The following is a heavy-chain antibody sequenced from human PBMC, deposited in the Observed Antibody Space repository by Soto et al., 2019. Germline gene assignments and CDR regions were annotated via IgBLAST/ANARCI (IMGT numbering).Heavy chain of an antibody. CDR1: GGSISSYY. J-gene: IGHJ4*02. Sequence: QVQLQESGPGLVKPSETLSLTCTVSGGSISSYYWSWIRQPPGKGLEWIGYIYYSGITNYNPSLKRRVTISVDTSKNQFSLKLSSVTAADMAVYYCARTTSGGVLDYWGQGTLVTVSS. CDR2: IYYSGIT. CDR3: ARTTSGGVLDY. D-gene: IGHD2-8*02. V-gene: IGHV4-59*01.